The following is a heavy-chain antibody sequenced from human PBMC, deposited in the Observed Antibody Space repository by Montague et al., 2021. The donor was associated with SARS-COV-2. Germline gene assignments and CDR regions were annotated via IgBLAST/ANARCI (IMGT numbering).Heavy chain of an antibody. CDR3: ATGLRFLEWLLLSWFDP. Sequence: SETLSLTCTVSGGSTSSSSYYWGWIHQPPGKGPEWIGSMYYSGSTYYNPSLKSRVTISVDTSKNHFSLRLSSVTAADTAVYYCATGLRFLEWLLLSWFDPWGQGTLVTVSS. CDR2: MYYSGST. J-gene: IGHJ5*02. V-gene: IGHV4-39*01. D-gene: IGHD3-3*01. CDR1: GGSTSSSSYY.